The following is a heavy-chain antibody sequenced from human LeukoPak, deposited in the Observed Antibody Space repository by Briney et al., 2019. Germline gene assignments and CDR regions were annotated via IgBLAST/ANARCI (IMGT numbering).Heavy chain of an antibody. CDR2: IYSGGST. J-gene: IGHJ4*02. CDR3: ATQNYYDSSGYYDY. CDR1: GFTVSSNY. Sequence: GGSLRLSCAASGFTVSSNYMSWVRQAPGKGLEWVSVIYSGGSTYYADSVKGRFTISRDNSKNTLYLQMNSLRAEDTAVYYCATQNYYDSSGYYDYWGQGTLVTVSP. D-gene: IGHD3-22*01. V-gene: IGHV3-66*01.